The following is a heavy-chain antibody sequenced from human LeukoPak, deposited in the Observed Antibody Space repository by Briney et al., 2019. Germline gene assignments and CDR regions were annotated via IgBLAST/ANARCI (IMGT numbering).Heavy chain of an antibody. CDR2: IPYDGSNK. CDR3: ATRPTRITTPEWVDY. V-gene: IGHV3-30-3*01. CDR1: GFTFSSYA. Sequence: GGSLRLSCAASGFTFSSYAMHWVRQAPGKGLEWVAVIPYDGSNKYYADPVKGRFTISRDNSKNTLYLQMNSLRAEDTAVYYCATRPTRITTPEWVDYWGQGTLVTVSS. D-gene: IGHD3-22*01. J-gene: IGHJ4*02.